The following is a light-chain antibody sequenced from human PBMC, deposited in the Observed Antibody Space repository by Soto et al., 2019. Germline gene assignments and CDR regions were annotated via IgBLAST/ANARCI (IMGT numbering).Light chain of an antibody. Sequence: VMTQSPATLSVSPGERATLSCTASQSINSNLAWYQQRPGQAPRLLIYGASTRATGIPARFSGSGSGTEFTLTISSLQSEDFAVYYCQQYNNWWTFGQGTKVDSK. CDR1: QSINSN. CDR2: GAS. J-gene: IGKJ1*01. CDR3: QQYNNWWT. V-gene: IGKV3-15*01.